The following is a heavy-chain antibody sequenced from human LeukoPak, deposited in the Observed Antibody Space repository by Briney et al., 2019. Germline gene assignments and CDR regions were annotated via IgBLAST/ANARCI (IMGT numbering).Heavy chain of an antibody. Sequence: SETLSLTCTVSGGSISSSSYYWGWIRQPAGNGLEWIGRIYTSRSTNYNPSLKSRVTMSVDTSKNQFSLKLSSVTAADTAVYYCARGDGYNADYWGQGTLVTVSS. CDR2: IYTSRST. D-gene: IGHD5-24*01. CDR1: GGSISSSSYY. V-gene: IGHV4-61*02. J-gene: IGHJ4*02. CDR3: ARGDGYNADY.